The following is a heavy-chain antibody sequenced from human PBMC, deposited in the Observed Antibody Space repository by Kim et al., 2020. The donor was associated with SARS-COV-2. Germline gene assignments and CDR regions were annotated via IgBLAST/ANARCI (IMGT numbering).Heavy chain of an antibody. J-gene: IGHJ6*02. V-gene: IGHV1-69*02. D-gene: IGHD6-19*01. Sequence: SVKVSCKASGGTFSSYTISWVRQAPGQGLEWMGRIIPILGIANYAQKFQGRVTITADKSTSTAYMELSSLRSEDTAVYYCARTRGLAVAGPYGMDVWGQGTTVTVSS. CDR3: ARTRGLAVAGPYGMDV. CDR1: GGTFSSYT. CDR2: IIPILGIA.